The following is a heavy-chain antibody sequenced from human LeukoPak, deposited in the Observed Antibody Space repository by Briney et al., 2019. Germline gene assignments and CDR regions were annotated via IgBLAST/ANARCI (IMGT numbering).Heavy chain of an antibody. CDR1: GFTFSNCA. CDR3: SKWGDYDVLTGYYDSDF. Sequence: PGASLRLSCAASGFTFSNCAMSWVRQAPGKGLEWVSAIVGSGGSTYYADSVKGRFSISRDNSKNTLFLQMNSLRVEDTALYYCSKWGDYDVLTGYYDSDFWGQGTLVTVSS. CDR2: IVGSGGST. V-gene: IGHV3-23*01. D-gene: IGHD3-9*01. J-gene: IGHJ5*01.